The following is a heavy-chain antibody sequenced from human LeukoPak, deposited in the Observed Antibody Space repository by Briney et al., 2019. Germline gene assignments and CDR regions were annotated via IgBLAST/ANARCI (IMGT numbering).Heavy chain of an antibody. J-gene: IGHJ4*02. CDR1: GFNVSRNY. CDR3: ARAYGSGSYYFDY. V-gene: IGHV3-66*01. CDR2: IYSGGTT. D-gene: IGHD3-10*01. Sequence: PGGSLRLSCAASGFNVSRNYMSWVRQAPGKGLEWVSVIYSGGTTYYADSVKGRFTISRDNSKNTLYLQMNSLRAEDTAVYYCARAYGSGSYYFDYWGQGTLVTVSS.